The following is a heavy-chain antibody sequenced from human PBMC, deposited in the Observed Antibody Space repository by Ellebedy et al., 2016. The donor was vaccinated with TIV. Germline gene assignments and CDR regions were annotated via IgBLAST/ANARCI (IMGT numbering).Heavy chain of an antibody. CDR1: GFTFSHYW. CDR2: INPDGTKK. D-gene: IGHD3-22*01. V-gene: IGHV3-7*01. Sequence: GESLKISCAASGFTFSHYWMNWVRQAPGKGLEWVAFINPDGTKKFYVDSVKGRFTISRDNAKNSLYLQMNTLGGEDTAVYYCGREVAITRNFYGMDVWGPGTTVTVSS. CDR3: GREVAITRNFYGMDV. J-gene: IGHJ6*02.